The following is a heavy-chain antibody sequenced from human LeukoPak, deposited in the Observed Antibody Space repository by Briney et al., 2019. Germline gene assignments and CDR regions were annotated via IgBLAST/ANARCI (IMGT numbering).Heavy chain of an antibody. V-gene: IGHV4-59*01. CDR1: GGSISSYY. J-gene: IGHJ5*02. D-gene: IGHD6-13*01. CDR2: IYYSGST. CDR3: ARVFTYSSSWYNWFDP. Sequence: SSETLSLTCTVSGGSISSYYWSWIRQPPGKGLEWIGYIYYSGSTNYNPSLKSRVTISVDTSKNQFSLKLSSVTAADTAVYYCARVFTYSSSWYNWFDPWGQGTLVTVSS.